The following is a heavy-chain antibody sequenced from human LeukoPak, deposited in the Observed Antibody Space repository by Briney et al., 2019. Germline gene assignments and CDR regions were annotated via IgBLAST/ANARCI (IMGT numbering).Heavy chain of an antibody. Sequence: GGXLRLSCDVSGFTFRNYAMSWVRQAPGKGLEWVSGISASGGSKYYADSVKGRFTISRDNFKDTMYLQMNSLRVEDTAVYYCAKPESTGWYGDYWGQGTLVTVSP. CDR1: GFTFRNYA. CDR3: AKPESTGWYGDY. CDR2: ISASGGSK. D-gene: IGHD6-19*01. V-gene: IGHV3-23*01. J-gene: IGHJ4*02.